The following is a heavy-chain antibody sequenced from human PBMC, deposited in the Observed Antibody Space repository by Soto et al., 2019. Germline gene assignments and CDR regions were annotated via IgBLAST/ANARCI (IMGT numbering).Heavy chain of an antibody. D-gene: IGHD3-10*01. J-gene: IGHJ6*03. CDR3: ARDPGGSLYYYYYYRDV. Sequence: EVQLVESGGGLVQPGGSLRLSCAASGFTFSSYSMNWDRQAPGKGLEWVSYISSSSSTIYYADSVKGRFTISRDNAKNSLYLQMSSLRAEDTAVYYCARDPGGSLYYYYYYRDVWGKGTTVTVSS. CDR1: GFTFSSYS. CDR2: ISSSSSTI. V-gene: IGHV3-48*01.